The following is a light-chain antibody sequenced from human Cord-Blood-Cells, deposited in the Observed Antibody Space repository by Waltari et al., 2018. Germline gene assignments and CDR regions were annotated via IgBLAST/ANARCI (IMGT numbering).Light chain of an antibody. CDR1: SSDVGGYNY. V-gene: IGLV2-11*01. CDR2: GVR. J-gene: IGLJ3*02. Sequence: QSALTQPRSVSGSPGQSVTISCTGTSSDVGGYNYVSWYQQHPGKAPKLMIYGVRKRRCGFPDRFSGSKSGNTASLTISGLQAEDEADYYCCSYAGSYTWVFGGGTKLTVL. CDR3: CSYAGSYTWV.